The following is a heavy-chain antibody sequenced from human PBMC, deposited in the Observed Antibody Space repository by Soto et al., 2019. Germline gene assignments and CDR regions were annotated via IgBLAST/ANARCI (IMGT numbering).Heavy chain of an antibody. V-gene: IGHV3-21*01. Sequence: SLRLSCAASGFTFSSYSMNWVRQAPGKGLEWVSSISSSSSYIYYADSVKGRFTISRDNAKNSLYLQMNSLRAEDTAVYYCARDSTYDYVWGSYRSSNGYHAFDIWGQGTMVTVSS. CDR2: ISSSSSYI. D-gene: IGHD3-16*02. CDR3: ARDSTYDYVWGSYRSSNGYHAFDI. CDR1: GFTFSSYS. J-gene: IGHJ3*02.